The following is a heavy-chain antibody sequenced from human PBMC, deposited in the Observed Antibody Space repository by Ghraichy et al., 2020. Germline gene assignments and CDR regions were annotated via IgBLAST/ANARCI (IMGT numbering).Heavy chain of an antibody. CDR2: IYYSGST. Sequence: SETLSLTCTVSGGSISSYHWSWIRQPPGKELEWIGYIYYSGSTNYNPSLESRVTISVDTSKNQISLQLRSVTAADTAVYYCARDGVSYYDEGGYSSNYYNYYGLDVWGQGTTVTVSS. V-gene: IGHV4-59*01. CDR3: ARDGVSYYDEGGYSSNYYNYYGLDV. CDR1: GGSISSYH. J-gene: IGHJ6*02. D-gene: IGHD3-22*01.